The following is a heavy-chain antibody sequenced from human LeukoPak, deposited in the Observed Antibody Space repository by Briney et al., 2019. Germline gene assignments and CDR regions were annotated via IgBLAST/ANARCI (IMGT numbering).Heavy chain of an antibody. V-gene: IGHV1-18*01. J-gene: IGHJ6*02. CDR1: GYTFTGYG. CDR2: ISAYNGNT. D-gene: IGHD2-2*01. CDR3: AREYCSSTSCYTVRPYYYYGMDV. Sequence: GASVKVSCKASGYTFTGYGISWVRQAPGQGLEWMGWISAYNGNTNYAQKLQGRVTMTTDTSTSTAYMELRSLRSDDTAVYYCAREYCSSTSCYTVRPYYYYGMDVWGQGTTVTVSS.